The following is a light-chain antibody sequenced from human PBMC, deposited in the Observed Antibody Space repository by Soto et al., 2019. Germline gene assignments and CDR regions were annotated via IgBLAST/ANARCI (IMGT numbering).Light chain of an antibody. V-gene: IGKV1-5*03. Sequence: DIQMTQSPSSVSASVGDRVTITCRASQGISSWLAWYQQKPGKAPKLLIYKASTLKSGVPSRFSGSGSGTEFTLTISSLQPDDFATYYCQHYNSYSEAFGQGTKVDTK. CDR2: KAS. J-gene: IGKJ1*01. CDR1: QGISSW. CDR3: QHYNSYSEA.